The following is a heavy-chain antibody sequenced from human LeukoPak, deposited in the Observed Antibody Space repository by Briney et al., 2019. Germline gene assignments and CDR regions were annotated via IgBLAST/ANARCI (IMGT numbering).Heavy chain of an antibody. Sequence: PGGSLRLSCAASGFTFSSYAMSWVRQAPGKGLEWVSAISGSGGSGGSTYYADSVKGRFTISRDNSKNTLYLQMNSLRAEDTAVYYCAKYRIQGGEWFDPWGQGTLVTVSS. J-gene: IGHJ5*02. V-gene: IGHV3-23*01. CDR2: ISGSGGSGGST. CDR3: AKYRIQGGEWFDP. CDR1: GFTFSSYA. D-gene: IGHD3-10*01.